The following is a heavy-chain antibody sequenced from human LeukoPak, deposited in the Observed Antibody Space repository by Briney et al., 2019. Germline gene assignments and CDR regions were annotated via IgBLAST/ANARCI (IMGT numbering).Heavy chain of an antibody. CDR2: IYYSGST. D-gene: IGHD3-10*01. J-gene: IGHJ4*02. CDR3: ARHDGLDYYGSGSYFTDFDY. V-gene: IGHV4-59*08. Sequence: SETLSLTCTVSGGSIINYYWSWIRQPPGKGLGWIGYIYYSGSTYYNPSLKSRVTISVDTSKNQFSLKLSSVSAADTAVYYCARHDGLDYYGSGSYFTDFDYWGQGTLVTVSS. CDR1: GGSIINYY.